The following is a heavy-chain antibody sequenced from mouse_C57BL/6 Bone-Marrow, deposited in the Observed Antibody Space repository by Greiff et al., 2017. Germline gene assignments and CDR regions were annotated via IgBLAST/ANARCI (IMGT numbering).Heavy chain of an antibody. D-gene: IGHD2-4*01. CDR2: ISNGGGST. J-gene: IGHJ1*03. CDR1: GFTFSDYY. Sequence: DVKLVESGGGLVQPGGSLKLSCAASGFTFSDYYMYWVRQTPEKRLEWVAYISNGGGSTYYPDTVKGRFTISRDNAKNTLYLQMSRLKSEDTAMYYCARQNYDYPLGYFDVWGTGTTVTVSS. CDR3: ARQNYDYPLGYFDV. V-gene: IGHV5-12*01.